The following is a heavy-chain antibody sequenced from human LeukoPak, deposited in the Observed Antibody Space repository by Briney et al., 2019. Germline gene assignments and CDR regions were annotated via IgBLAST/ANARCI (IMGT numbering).Heavy chain of an antibody. CDR2: INDDGSDT. V-gene: IGHV3-74*01. Sequence: GGSLRLSCAASGFTFKLYWMHWVRQVPGKRPVWVSRINDDGSDTVYADSVRGRFTISRDDAKNTVYLQMNNLRAEDTAVYHCVRGGPTTWSWGQGTLVTVSS. CDR1: GFTFKLYW. J-gene: IGHJ5*02. CDR3: VRGGPTTWS. D-gene: IGHD1-14*01.